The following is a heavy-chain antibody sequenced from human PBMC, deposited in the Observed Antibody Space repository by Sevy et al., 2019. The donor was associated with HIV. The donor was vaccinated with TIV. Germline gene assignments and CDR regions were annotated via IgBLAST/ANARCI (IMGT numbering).Heavy chain of an antibody. J-gene: IGHJ6*02. D-gene: IGHD1-20*01. CDR2: AFYRPNWYN. Sequence: QSQTLSLTCAISGDSVSSNNAAWNWIRQSPSRCLEWLGRAFYRPNWYNDYAVSVKGRITINPDTSQNQLSLQLTSVTPDDTAVYYCARDGLTYGGMDVWGQGTTVTVSS. CDR3: ARDGLTYGGMDV. CDR1: GDSVSSNNAA. V-gene: IGHV6-1*01.